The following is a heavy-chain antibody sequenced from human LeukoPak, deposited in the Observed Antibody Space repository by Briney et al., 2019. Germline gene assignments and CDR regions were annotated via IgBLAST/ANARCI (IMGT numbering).Heavy chain of an antibody. CDR1: GGSISDTNYY. V-gene: IGHV4-39*07. D-gene: IGHD3-22*01. J-gene: IGHJ4*02. CDR3: ARELEVYDSSGSDY. Sequence: SETLSLTCTVSGGSISDTNYYWGWIRQPPGKGLEWIGSIYYSGSTYYNPSLKSRVTISVDTSKNQFSLKLSSVTAADTAVYYCARELEVYDSSGSDYWGQGTLVTVSS. CDR2: IYYSGST.